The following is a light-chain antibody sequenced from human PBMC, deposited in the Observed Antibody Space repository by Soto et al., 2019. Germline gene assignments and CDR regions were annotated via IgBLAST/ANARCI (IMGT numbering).Light chain of an antibody. CDR1: QSVSSSY. CDR2: GAS. Sequence: GLTLSPGTLSLSPGEGATLSCRASQSVSSSYVAWYQQKPGQAPRLLIFGASSRATGIPDRFSGSGSGTDFTLTISSLQPEDFAVYYCHQYYRTPRTFGQGTKVDI. V-gene: IGKV3-20*01. CDR3: HQYYRTPRT. J-gene: IGKJ1*01.